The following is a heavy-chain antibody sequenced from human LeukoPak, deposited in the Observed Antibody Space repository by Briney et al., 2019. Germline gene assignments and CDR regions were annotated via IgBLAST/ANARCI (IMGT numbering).Heavy chain of an antibody. CDR2: INPSGGST. D-gene: IGHD3-22*01. CDR1: GYTFTSYY. CDR3: ARGHSSGYYTGPLDY. Sequence: ASVKVSCKASGYTFTSYYMHWVRQAPGQGLEWMEIINPSGGSTSYAQKFQGRVTMTRGTSASTVYMELYSLRSEDRAVYYCARGHSSGYYTGPLDYWGQGTLVTVSS. V-gene: IGHV1-46*01. J-gene: IGHJ4*02.